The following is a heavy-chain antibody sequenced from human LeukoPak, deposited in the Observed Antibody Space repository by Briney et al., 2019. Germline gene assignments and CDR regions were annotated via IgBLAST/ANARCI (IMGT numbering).Heavy chain of an antibody. J-gene: IGHJ2*01. V-gene: IGHV3-53*01. Sequence: PGGSLRLSCAASGFTVSSNPMNWVRQAPGKGLEWVSVIHSGGSTYYADSVKGRFTISRDNSNNTLYLQMNSLRAEDTAVYYCAREVVFEGTTGPYFDLWGRGTLVTVSS. CDR3: AREVVFEGTTGPYFDL. D-gene: IGHD1-7*01. CDR2: IHSGGST. CDR1: GFTVSSNP.